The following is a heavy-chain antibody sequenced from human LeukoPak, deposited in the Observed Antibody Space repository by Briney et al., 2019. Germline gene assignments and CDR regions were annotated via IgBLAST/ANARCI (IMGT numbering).Heavy chain of an antibody. D-gene: IGHD1-1*01. CDR1: GYTFTGYY. CDR2: INPNSGGT. J-gene: IGHJ4*02. V-gene: IGHV1-2*02. Sequence: ASVKVSCKASGYTFTGYYIHWVRQPPGQGLEWMGWINPNSGGTNSAQKFQGRVTKTRDTSISTAYMELSRLRSDDTAVYYCARGNWNDVDYWGQGTLVTVSS. CDR3: ARGNWNDVDY.